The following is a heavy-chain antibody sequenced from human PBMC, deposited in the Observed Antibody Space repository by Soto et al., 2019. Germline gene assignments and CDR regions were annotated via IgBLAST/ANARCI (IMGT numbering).Heavy chain of an antibody. Sequence: PSETLSLTCAVYGGSVSGYYWSWIRQPPGKGLEWIGEINHSGSTNYNPSLKSRVTISVDTSKNQFSLKLSSVTAADTAVYYCARATSYDGGTFDYWGQGTLVTVSS. CDR1: GGSVSGYY. J-gene: IGHJ4*02. CDR2: INHSGST. V-gene: IGHV4-34*01. D-gene: IGHD1-26*01. CDR3: ARATSYDGGTFDY.